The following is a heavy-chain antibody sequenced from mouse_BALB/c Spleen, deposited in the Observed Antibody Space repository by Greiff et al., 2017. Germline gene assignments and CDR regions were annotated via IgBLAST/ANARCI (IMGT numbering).Heavy chain of an antibody. Sequence: EVQLQESGGGLVKLGGSLKLSCAASGFTFSSYYMSWVRQTPEKRLELVAAINSNGGSTYYPDTVKGRFTISRDNAKNTLYLQMSSLKSEDTALYYCARHGYGSSPFDYWGQGTTLTVSS. J-gene: IGHJ2*01. CDR1: GFTFSSYY. V-gene: IGHV5-6-2*01. D-gene: IGHD1-1*01. CDR3: ARHGYGSSPFDY. CDR2: INSNGGST.